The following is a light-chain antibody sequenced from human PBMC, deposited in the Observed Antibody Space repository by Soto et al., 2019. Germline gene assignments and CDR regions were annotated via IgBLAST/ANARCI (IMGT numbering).Light chain of an antibody. J-gene: IGKJ4*01. Sequence: EIVLTQSPATLSLSPGERATLSCRASQSVSSYLAWYQQNPGQAPRLLIYDASNRATGIPARFSGSGSGTVFTLTISSLEPEDFAVYYCQQRSNWPLTFGGGTKVEIK. V-gene: IGKV3-11*01. CDR2: DAS. CDR3: QQRSNWPLT. CDR1: QSVSSY.